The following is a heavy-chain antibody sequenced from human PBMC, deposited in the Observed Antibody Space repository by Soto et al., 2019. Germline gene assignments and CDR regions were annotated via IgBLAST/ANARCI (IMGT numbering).Heavy chain of an antibody. V-gene: IGHV6-1*01. CDR3: ARSPVTAIYYYYYMDV. Sequence: SPTLSLTCAISGDSVSSISAAWNWIRQSPSRGLEWLGRTYYRSKWYSDYAVSVKSRITINPDTSKNQLSLQLNSVTPEDTAVYYCARSPVTAIYYYYYMDVWGKGTTVTVSS. D-gene: IGHD4-4*01. CDR2: TYYRSKWYS. J-gene: IGHJ6*03. CDR1: GDSVSSISAA.